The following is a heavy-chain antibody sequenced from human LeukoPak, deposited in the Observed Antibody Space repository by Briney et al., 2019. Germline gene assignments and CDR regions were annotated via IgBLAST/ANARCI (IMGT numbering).Heavy chain of an antibody. CDR3: AREVQHRDYYYYYMDV. J-gene: IGHJ6*03. V-gene: IGHV1-18*04. Sequence: ASVKVSCKASGYSFTGYYMHWVRQAPGQGLEWMGWISAYNGNTNYAQKLQGRVTMTTDTSTSTAYMELRSLRSDDTAVYYCAREVQHRDYYYYYMDVWGKGTTVTVSS. D-gene: IGHD3-10*01. CDR2: ISAYNGNT. CDR1: GYSFTGYY.